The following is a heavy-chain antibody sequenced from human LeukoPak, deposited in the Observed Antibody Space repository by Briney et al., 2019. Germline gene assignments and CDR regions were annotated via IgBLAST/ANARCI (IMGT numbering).Heavy chain of an antibody. CDR2: IYYSGST. V-gene: IGHV4-59*02. CDR1: GGSVSSHY. D-gene: IGHD3-22*01. J-gene: IGHJ6*03. CDR3: ARSTYYYDSSGYSYYSYYYMDV. Sequence: SETLSLTCTVSGGSVSSHYWGWIRQPPGKGLEWIGNIYYSGSTNYNPSLKSRVTISVDTSKNQFSLKLSSVTAADTAVYYCARSTYYYDSSGYSYYSYYYMDVWGKGTTVTISS.